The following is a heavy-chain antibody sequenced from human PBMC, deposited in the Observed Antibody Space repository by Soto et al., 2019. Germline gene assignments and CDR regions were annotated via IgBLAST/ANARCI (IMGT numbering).Heavy chain of an antibody. D-gene: IGHD2-15*01. CDR1: GFTFSDYY. CDR2: ISSSSSYT. J-gene: IGHJ4*02. Sequence: GGSLRLSCAASGFTFSDYYMSWIRQAPGKGLEWVSYISSSSSYTNYADSVKGRFTISRDNSKNTLYLQMNSLRAEDTAVYYCATPEVTISPGPVDYWGQGTLVTVSS. CDR3: ATPEVTISPGPVDY. V-gene: IGHV3-11*03.